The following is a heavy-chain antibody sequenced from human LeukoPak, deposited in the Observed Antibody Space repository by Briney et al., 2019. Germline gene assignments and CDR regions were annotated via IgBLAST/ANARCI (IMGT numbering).Heavy chain of an antibody. D-gene: IGHD5-12*01. CDR2: ISAYNGNT. J-gene: IGHJ4*02. CDR1: GFTFSGYY. V-gene: IGHV1-18*04. Sequence: ASVKVSCKASGFTFSGYYTHCMRRAPGQGLEWMGWISAYNGNTNYAQKLQGRVTMTTDTSTSTAYMELRSLRSDDTAVYYCARDSSLLSGYGDWGQGTLVTVSS. CDR3: ARDSSLLSGYGD.